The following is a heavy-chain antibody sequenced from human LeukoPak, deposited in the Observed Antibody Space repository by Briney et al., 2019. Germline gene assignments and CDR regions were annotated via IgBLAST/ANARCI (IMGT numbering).Heavy chain of an antibody. CDR2: ISWNSGSI. CDR3: AKDMSYSSGWLGFDY. J-gene: IGHJ4*02. D-gene: IGHD6-19*01. CDR1: GFTFDDYA. Sequence: GGSLRLSCAASGFTFDDYAMHWVRQAPGKGLEWVSGISWNSGSIGYADSVKGRFPISRDNAKTSLYLQMNSLRAEDTALYYCAKDMSYSSGWLGFDYWGQGTLVTVSS. V-gene: IGHV3-9*01.